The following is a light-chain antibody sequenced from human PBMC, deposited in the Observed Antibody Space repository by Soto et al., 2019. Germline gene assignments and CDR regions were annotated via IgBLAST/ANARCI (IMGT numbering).Light chain of an antibody. J-gene: IGLJ2*01. CDR1: SSDVGGYNY. CDR2: EVT. V-gene: IGLV2-14*01. Sequence: QSALTQPPSASGSPGQSVTISCTGTSSDVGGYNYVSWYQQHPGKAPKLMISEVTNRPSGVSNLFSGSKSGNTASLTISGLQADDEADYYCSSYTGGSTPVIFGGGTKVTVL. CDR3: SSYTGGSTPVI.